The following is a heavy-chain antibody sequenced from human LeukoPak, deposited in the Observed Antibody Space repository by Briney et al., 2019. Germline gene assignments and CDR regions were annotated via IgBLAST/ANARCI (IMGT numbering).Heavy chain of an antibody. CDR2: ITPYNGNA. D-gene: IGHD6-13*01. CDR1: GYIFTKYD. CDR3: ARETKDGVFFDY. Sequence: ASVKVSCKTSGYIFTKYDISWVRQAPGQGPEWMGWITPYNGNAQSAPKFEGRVTMTTDTSASTAYLELRGLKSDDTAVYYCARETKDGVFFDYWGQGTLVVVSS. V-gene: IGHV1-18*01. J-gene: IGHJ4*02.